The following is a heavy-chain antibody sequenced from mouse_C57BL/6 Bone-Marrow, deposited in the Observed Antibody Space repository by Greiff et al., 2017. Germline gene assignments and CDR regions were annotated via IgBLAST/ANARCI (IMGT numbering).Heavy chain of an antibody. D-gene: IGHD2-3*01. CDR1: GYTFTSYW. Sequence: VQLQQPGAELVMPGASVKLSCKASGYTFTSYWMHWVKQRPGQGLEWIGEIDPSDSYTNYNQKFKGKSTLTVDKSSSTAYMQLSSLTSEDSAVYYCAREAVDGYYPLNYFDDWGEGTTLTVSS. V-gene: IGHV1-69*01. J-gene: IGHJ2*01. CDR2: IDPSDSYT. CDR3: AREAVDGYYPLNYFDD.